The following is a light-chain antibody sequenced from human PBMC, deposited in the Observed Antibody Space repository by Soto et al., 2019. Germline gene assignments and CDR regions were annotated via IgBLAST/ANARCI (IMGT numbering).Light chain of an antibody. Sequence: DIQMTQSPSSLSASVGDRVTITCRASESIARHLNWYQQKPGNAPKLLIYAASSLQTGVPSRFRGGGSGTDFTLTISNLQPEDFATYYCQQSYSALSITFGQGTRLEIK. CDR3: QQSYSALSIT. J-gene: IGKJ5*01. CDR2: AAS. CDR1: ESIARH. V-gene: IGKV1-39*01.